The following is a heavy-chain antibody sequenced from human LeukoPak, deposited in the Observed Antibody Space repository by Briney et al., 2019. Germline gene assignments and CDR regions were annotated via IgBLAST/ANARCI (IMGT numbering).Heavy chain of an antibody. V-gene: IGHV3-48*03. CDR3: ARGSPSTVK. D-gene: IGHD1-1*01. J-gene: IGHJ4*02. CDR1: GFTLRSYE. CDR2: ISSSGGTI. Sequence: PGGSLRPSCAASGFTLRSYEMNWVRQAPGKGLEWVSYISSSGGTIYYADSVKGRFTISRDNAKNSLYLQMNSLRVEDTAVYYCARGSPSTVKWGQGNLVTVSS.